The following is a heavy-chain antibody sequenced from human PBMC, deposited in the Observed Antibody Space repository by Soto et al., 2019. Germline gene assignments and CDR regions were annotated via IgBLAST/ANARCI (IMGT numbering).Heavy chain of an antibody. CDR1: GGSLSGHHW. V-gene: IGHV4-4*02. CDR2: VYLGGTT. CDR3: AKQTISYTWDV. Sequence: QVLLQESGPGLVKPSGTLSLTCAVSGGSLSGHHWWSWVRQSPGKGLEWIGEVYLGGTTNYNPSLKSRVTISTDQSQNQLSLRVTSATAADTAVYYCAKQTISYTWDVWGQGTTVIVSS. J-gene: IGHJ6*02. D-gene: IGHD3-3*01.